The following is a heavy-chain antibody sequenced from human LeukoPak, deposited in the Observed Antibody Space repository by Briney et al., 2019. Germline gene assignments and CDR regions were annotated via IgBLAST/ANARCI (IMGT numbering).Heavy chain of an antibody. CDR3: ARGRSSMVRGYYYYYMDV. V-gene: IGHV4-59*01. Sequence: RPSQTLSLTCTVSGGSISSYYWSWIRQPPGKGLEWIGDIYYSGSTNYNPSLKSRVTISVDTSKNQFSLKLSSVTAADTAVYYCARGRSSMVRGYYYYYMDVWGKGTTVTISS. J-gene: IGHJ6*03. CDR1: GGSISSYY. CDR2: IYYSGST. D-gene: IGHD3-10*01.